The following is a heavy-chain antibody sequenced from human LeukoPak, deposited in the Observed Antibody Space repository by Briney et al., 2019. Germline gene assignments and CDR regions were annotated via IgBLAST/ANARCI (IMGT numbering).Heavy chain of an antibody. CDR2: ISYDGSNK. Sequence: GGSLRLSCAASGFTFSSYGMHWVRQAPGKGLEWVAVISYDGSNKYYADSVKGRFTISRDNSKNTLYLQMNSLRAEDTAIYYCARDMFHYRLPDYWGQGTLVTVSS. CDR1: GFTFSSYG. D-gene: IGHD3-10*01. V-gene: IGHV3-30*03. J-gene: IGHJ4*02. CDR3: ARDMFHYRLPDY.